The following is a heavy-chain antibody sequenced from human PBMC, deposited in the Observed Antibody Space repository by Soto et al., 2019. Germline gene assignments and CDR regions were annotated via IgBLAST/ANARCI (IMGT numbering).Heavy chain of an antibody. D-gene: IGHD5-18*01. V-gene: IGHV3-72*01. CDR2: SRDKPQGYST. Sequence: GGSLRLSCAGSGFTLSDHYIDWVRQAPGKGLEWVGRSRDKPQGYSTAYAASVKGRFTTSRDESKNSAYLQMNSLRPEDTAVYHCVKGDLDTAVVNSPDAFDFWGPGTMVTVSS. CDR1: GFTLSDHY. CDR3: VKGDLDTAVVNSPDAFDF. J-gene: IGHJ3*01.